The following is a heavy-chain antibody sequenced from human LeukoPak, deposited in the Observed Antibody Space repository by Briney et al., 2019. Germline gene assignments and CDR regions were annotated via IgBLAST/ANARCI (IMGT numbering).Heavy chain of an antibody. CDR3: AKGLLRSGNGLDY. D-gene: IGHD1-1*01. CDR2: IWYDGSNK. Sequence: GGSLRLSCAASGFTFSSCGMHWVRQAPGKGLEWVAVIWYDGSNKYYADSVKGRFTISRDNSKNTPYLQMNSLRAEDTAVYYCAKGLLRSGNGLDYWGQGTLVTVSS. CDR1: GFTFSSCG. J-gene: IGHJ4*02. V-gene: IGHV3-33*06.